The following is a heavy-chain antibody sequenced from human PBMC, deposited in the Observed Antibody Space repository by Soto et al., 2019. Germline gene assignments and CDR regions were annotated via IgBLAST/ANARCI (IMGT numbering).Heavy chain of an antibody. J-gene: IGHJ6*03. CDR3: ARVEAAAREGDYYYYYMDV. Sequence: PSQTLSLTCAISGDSVSSNSAAWNWIRQSPSRGLEWLGRTYYRSKWYNDYAVSVKSRITINPDTSKNQFSLQLNSVTPEDTAVYYCARVEAAAREGDYYYYYMDVWGKGTTVTVSS. V-gene: IGHV6-1*01. D-gene: IGHD6-13*01. CDR1: GDSVSSNSAA. CDR2: TYYRSKWYN.